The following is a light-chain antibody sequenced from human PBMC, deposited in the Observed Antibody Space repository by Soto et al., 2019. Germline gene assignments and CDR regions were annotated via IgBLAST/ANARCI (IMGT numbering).Light chain of an antibody. V-gene: IGLV4-69*01. CDR1: SGHSNYA. CDR2: LNSDGSH. Sequence: QAVVTQSPSASASLGASVKLTCTLSSGHSNYAIAWHQQQPEKGPRYLLKLNSDGSHMKGDGIPDRFSGSNSGAERYLTISSLQSEDEADYYCQTWGTGFHVVFGGGTKLTVL. J-gene: IGLJ2*01. CDR3: QTWGTGFHVV.